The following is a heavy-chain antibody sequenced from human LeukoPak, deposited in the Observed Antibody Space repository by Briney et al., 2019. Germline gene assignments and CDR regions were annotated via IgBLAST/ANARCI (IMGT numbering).Heavy chain of an antibody. Sequence: SETLSLTCTVSGGSISSYYWSWIRQPPGKGLEWIGYIYYSGSTNYNPSLKSRVTISVDTSKNQFSLKLSSVTAADTAVYYCARSLYGDYGDNFDYWGQGTLVTVSS. CDR3: ARSLYGDYGDNFDY. J-gene: IGHJ4*02. V-gene: IGHV4-59*01. CDR1: GGSISSYY. D-gene: IGHD4-17*01. CDR2: IYYSGST.